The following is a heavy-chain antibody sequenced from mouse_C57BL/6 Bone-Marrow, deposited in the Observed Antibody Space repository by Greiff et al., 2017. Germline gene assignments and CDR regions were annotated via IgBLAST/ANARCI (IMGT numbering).Heavy chain of an antibody. D-gene: IGHD1-1*01. V-gene: IGHV1-64*01. J-gene: IGHJ4*01. CDR1: GYTFTSSW. CDR2: IHPNSGST. Sequence: QVQLQQSGAELVKPGASVKLSCKASGYTFTSSWMHWVKQRPGQGLEWIGMIHPNSGSTNYNEKFKSKATLTVDKSSSTAYLQLSSLTSEDSAVYYCATYYYGYYAMDYWGQGTSVTVSS. CDR3: ATYYYGYYAMDY.